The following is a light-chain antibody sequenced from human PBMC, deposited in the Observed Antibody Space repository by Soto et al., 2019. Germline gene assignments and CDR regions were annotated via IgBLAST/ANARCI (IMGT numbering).Light chain of an antibody. V-gene: IGLV2-14*01. J-gene: IGLJ1*01. Sequence: QSALTQPPSASGSPGQSVTISCTGTTTDIGGYNYVSWFQQHPGKAPKLIIYDVSNRPSGVSNRFSGSKSGNTASLTISGLQAEDEADYYCSSYTISSTYVFGTGTKLTVL. CDR3: SSYTISSTYV. CDR2: DVS. CDR1: TTDIGGYNY.